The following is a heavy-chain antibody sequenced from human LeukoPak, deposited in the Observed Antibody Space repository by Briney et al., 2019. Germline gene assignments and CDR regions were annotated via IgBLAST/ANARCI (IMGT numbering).Heavy chain of an antibody. CDR2: INPNSGGT. J-gene: IGHJ6*02. CDR1: GYTFTGYY. D-gene: IGHD5-12*01. Sequence: ASVKVSFKASGYTFTGYYMHWVRQAPGQGLEWMGWINPNSGGTNYAQKFQGWVTMTRDTSISTAYMELSRLRSDDTAVYYCARDPSPVATTPTSLFNYGMDVWGQGTTVTVSS. CDR3: ARDPSPVATTPTSLFNYGMDV. V-gene: IGHV1-2*04.